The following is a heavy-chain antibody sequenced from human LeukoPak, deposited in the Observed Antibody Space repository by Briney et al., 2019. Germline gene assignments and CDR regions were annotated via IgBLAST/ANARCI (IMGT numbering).Heavy chain of an antibody. CDR2: IYHSGST. Sequence: SETLSLTCAVSGASLSSTNWWNWVRQPPGKGPEWLGEIYHSGSTNYNPSLKSRVTMSVDKSKNQSSLKLSSVTAADTAVYFCARENTVTTTFEYWGQGILVTVSS. D-gene: IGHD4-17*01. CDR1: GASLSSTNW. V-gene: IGHV4-4*02. J-gene: IGHJ4*02. CDR3: ARENTVTTTFEY.